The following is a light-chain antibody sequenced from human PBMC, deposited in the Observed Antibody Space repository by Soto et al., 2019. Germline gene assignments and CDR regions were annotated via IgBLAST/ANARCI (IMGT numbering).Light chain of an antibody. Sequence: QSVLTQPASVSGSPGQSITISCTGTSSDVGGYNYVSWYQHHPGKAPKLMIYDVSNRPSGVSNRFSGSKSGNTASLTISGLQPEHEADYYCSSYTTSNTRQIVLGTGTKVTVL. J-gene: IGLJ1*01. CDR1: SSDVGGYNY. V-gene: IGLV2-14*03. CDR2: DVS. CDR3: SSYTTSNTRQIV.